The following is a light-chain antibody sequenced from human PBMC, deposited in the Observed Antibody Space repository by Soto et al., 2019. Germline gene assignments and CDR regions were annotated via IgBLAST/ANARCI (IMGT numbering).Light chain of an antibody. V-gene: IGKV3D-11*02. Sequence: EIELTQSPSCLSLSAGDRVTLSCRASQSVDSMVAWYQQQVGRTPRLLIYETSNRATGVPGSFSGSGSGTALTLTIRRLEPEDFEDYVSQVRTDWYRIKYTFGQGTKLEV. CDR1: QSVDSM. CDR2: ETS. J-gene: IGKJ2*01. CDR3: QVRTDWYRIKYT.